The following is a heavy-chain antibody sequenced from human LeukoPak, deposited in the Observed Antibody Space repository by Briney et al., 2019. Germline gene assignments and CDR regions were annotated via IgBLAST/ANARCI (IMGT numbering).Heavy chain of an antibody. V-gene: IGHV3-66*01. CDR3: AREKSTMVRRGHYYYYGMDV. D-gene: IGHD3-10*01. CDR1: GFTVSSNY. J-gene: IGHJ6*02. Sequence: GGSLRLSCAASGFTVSSNYMSWVRQAPGKGLEWVSVIYSGGSTYYADSVKGRFTISRDNSKNTLYLQMDSLRAEDTAVYYCAREKSTMVRRGHYYYYGMDVWGQGTTVTVSS. CDR2: IYSGGST.